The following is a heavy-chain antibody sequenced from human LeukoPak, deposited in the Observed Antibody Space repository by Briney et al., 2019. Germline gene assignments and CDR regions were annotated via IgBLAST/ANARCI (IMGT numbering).Heavy chain of an antibody. CDR1: GYSISSGYY. D-gene: IGHD2-15*01. V-gene: IGHV4-38-2*01. CDR2: IYHSGST. J-gene: IGHJ4*02. CDR3: ARQDLGFLDY. Sequence: SETLSLTCAVSGYSISSGYYWGWIRQPPEKGLEWIGSIYHSGSTYYNPSLKSRVTISVDTSKNQFSLKLSSVTAADTAVYYCARQDLGFLDYWGQGTLVTVSS.